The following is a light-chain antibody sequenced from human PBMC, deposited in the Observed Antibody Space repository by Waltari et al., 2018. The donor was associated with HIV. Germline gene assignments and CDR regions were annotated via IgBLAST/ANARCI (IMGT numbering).Light chain of an antibody. CDR3: EQIYTTPLCT. J-gene: IGKJ3*01. CDR2: SAT. V-gene: IGKV1-39*01. CDR1: QTIGDY. Sequence: DIQLTQSPSPLSASLGDRVIITCRASQTIGDYVTWYQQKPGKPPKLLIYSATSLQGGVPSRFSGSGAGTDVALTISSRQPEDFAIYYCEQIYTTPLCTFGPGTKVDI.